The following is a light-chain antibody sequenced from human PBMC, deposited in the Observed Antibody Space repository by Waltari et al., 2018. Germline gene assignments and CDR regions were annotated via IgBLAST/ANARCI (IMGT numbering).Light chain of an antibody. V-gene: IGLV1-44*01. Sequence: QSVLTQPPSASGTPGQRVTISCSGSSSNIGSNTVNWYQQLPGTAPKHLIYSNNHRPSGLPDRFSGSKSGNSASLASSGLQSEDEADYYCAAWDDSLNGPVFGGGTKLTVL. CDR2: SNN. CDR1: SSNIGSNT. CDR3: AAWDDSLNGPV. J-gene: IGLJ3*02.